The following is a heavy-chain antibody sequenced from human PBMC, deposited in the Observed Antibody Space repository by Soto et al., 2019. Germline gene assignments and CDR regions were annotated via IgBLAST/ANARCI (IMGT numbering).Heavy chain of an antibody. CDR3: AHRRRAAGGYFFDY. D-gene: IGHD5-12*01. CDR1: GFSLSTSGVG. J-gene: IGHJ4*02. Sequence: QITLKESGPTLVKPTQTLTLTCTFSGFSLSTSGVGVGWIRQPPGKALEWLALIYWDDDKRYSPSLKSRLTITKDTSTTPVVLTMTNMDPMDTATYYCAHRRRAAGGYFFDYWGQGTLVTVSS. V-gene: IGHV2-5*02. CDR2: IYWDDDK.